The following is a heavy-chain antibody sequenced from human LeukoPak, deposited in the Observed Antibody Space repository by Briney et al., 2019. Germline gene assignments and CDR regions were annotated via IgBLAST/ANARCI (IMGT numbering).Heavy chain of an antibody. Sequence: GESLKISCKGSGYSFTSYWIGWVRQMPGKGLEWMGIIYPGDSDTRYSPSFQGQVTISADKSISTAYLQWSSLKASDTAMYYCARASYRYCSSTGCSVDYWGQGTLVTVSS. J-gene: IGHJ4*02. CDR2: IYPGDSDT. V-gene: IGHV5-51*01. CDR3: ARASYRYCSSTGCSVDY. D-gene: IGHD2-2*01. CDR1: GYSFTSYW.